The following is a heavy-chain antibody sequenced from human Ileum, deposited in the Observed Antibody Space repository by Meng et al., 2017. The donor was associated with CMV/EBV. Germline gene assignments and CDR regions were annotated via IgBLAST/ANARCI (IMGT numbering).Heavy chain of an antibody. Sequence: QVQLQPWGAGLVQPSEILSLPCAVYGGSFSGYYWSWIRQPPGKGLEWIGEINHSGSTYYNPSLKSRVTISVDTSKNQFFLRLSSATAADTGVYYCVRGRSDLLASWFDPWGQGTLVTVSS. J-gene: IGHJ5*02. V-gene: IGHV4-34*01. CDR2: INHSGST. CDR1: GGSFSGYY. CDR3: VRGRSDLLASWFDP. D-gene: IGHD3-9*01.